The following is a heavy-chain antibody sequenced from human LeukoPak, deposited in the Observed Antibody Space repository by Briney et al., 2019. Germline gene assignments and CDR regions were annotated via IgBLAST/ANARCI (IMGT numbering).Heavy chain of an antibody. CDR2: IWDDGSNK. J-gene: IGHJ4*02. Sequence: PGGSLRLSCAASGFTLNSYGMHWVRQAPGKGLEWVAVIWDDGSNKFYADSVKGRFTISRDNSKNTLYLQMNSLRVEDTAVYYCARDKFGGSSSLIDYWGQGTLVTVSS. CDR1: GFTLNSYG. CDR3: ARDKFGGSSSLIDY. V-gene: IGHV3-33*01. D-gene: IGHD6-13*01.